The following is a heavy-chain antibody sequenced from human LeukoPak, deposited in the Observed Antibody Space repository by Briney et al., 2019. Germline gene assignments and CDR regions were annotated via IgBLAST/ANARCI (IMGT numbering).Heavy chain of an antibody. J-gene: IGHJ6*02. CDR1: GXSISTYY. CDR3: ARQVGVTGNYYNGMDV. CDR2: IYYSGGT. D-gene: IGHD1-26*01. Sequence: SETLSLTWTVSGXSISTYYWSWIRQPPGKGLEWIGYIYYSGGTNYNPSLKSRVTISVDTSKNQFSLKLSSVTAADTAVYYCARQVGVTGNYYNGMDVWGQGTTVTVSS. V-gene: IGHV4-59*01.